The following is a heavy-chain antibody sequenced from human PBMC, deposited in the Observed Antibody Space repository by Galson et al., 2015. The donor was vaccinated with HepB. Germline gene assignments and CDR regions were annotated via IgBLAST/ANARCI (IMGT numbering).Heavy chain of an antibody. D-gene: IGHD1-7*01. J-gene: IGHJ6*02. Sequence: CAISGDSVSSASVAWNWIRQSPSRGLEWLGRTYYRSRWYNDYAVSVKSRITFNPDTSKNQFSLQLNSVTPEDTAVYYCARDKDSSWTYAVWGRDVWGQGTTVSVSS. V-gene: IGHV6-1*01. CDR1: GDSVSSASVA. CDR3: ARDKDSSWTYAVWGRDV. CDR2: TYYRSRWYN.